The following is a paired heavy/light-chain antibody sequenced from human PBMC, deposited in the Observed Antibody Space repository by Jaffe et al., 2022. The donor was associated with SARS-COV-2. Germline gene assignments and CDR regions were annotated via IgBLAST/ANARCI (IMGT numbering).Heavy chain of an antibody. V-gene: IGHV4-39*02. D-gene: IGHD2-8*01. J-gene: IGHJ4*02. CDR2: IYDSGSA. CDR3: AREPNA. CDR1: GGSISGSNYY. Sequence: QLQLRESGPGLVKPSETLSLTCTVSGGSISGSNYYWGWIRQPPGKGLEWIGSIYDSGSAYYNPSLKSRVTISVDTSKNQFSLNLNSVTATDTALYYCAREPNAWGPGTLVTVSS.
Light chain of an antibody. Sequence: ECVLTQSPGTLSLSPGDRATLSCRASQSVGYNYLAWLQQKPGQAPRLLISGASSRATGIPDRFSGSGSGTDFTLTISRLEPEDFAVYFCQQYGSFPFTFGPGTKVDLK. CDR2: GAS. V-gene: IGKV3-20*01. CDR3: QQYGSFPFT. J-gene: IGKJ3*01. CDR1: QSVGYNY.